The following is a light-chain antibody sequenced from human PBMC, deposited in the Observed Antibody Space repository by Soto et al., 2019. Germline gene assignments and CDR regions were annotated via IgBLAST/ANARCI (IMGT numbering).Light chain of an antibody. CDR3: HQYDIPPQT. J-gene: IGKJ1*01. CDR1: QSVSSSY. Sequence: EIVLTQSPGTLSLSPGERATLSCRASQSVSSSYLAWYQQKPGQAPRLLIYGASSRATGIPDRFSGSESGTDFTLTISRLEPEDFAVYYCHQYDIPPQTFGRGTRVEI. CDR2: GAS. V-gene: IGKV3-20*01.